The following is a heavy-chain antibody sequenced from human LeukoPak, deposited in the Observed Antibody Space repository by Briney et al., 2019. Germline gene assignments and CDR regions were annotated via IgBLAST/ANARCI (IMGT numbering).Heavy chain of an antibody. CDR2: ISGPGSTT. CDR3: ARGLPGGLDP. D-gene: IGHD5-18*01. V-gene: IGHV3-23*01. CDR1: GFTFKNYA. Sequence: GGSLRLSCAASGFTFKNYAMSWVRQAPGKGLVWVSTISGPGSTTYYADSVEGRFTISRENAKSSLYLQMNSLTPGDTAMYFCARGLPGGLDPWGQGTLVTVSS. J-gene: IGHJ5*02.